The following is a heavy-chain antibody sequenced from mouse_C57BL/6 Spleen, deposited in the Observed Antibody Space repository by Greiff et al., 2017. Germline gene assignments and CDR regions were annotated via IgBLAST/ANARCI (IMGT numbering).Heavy chain of an antibody. CDR1: GFSLTSYG. D-gene: IGHD2-1*01. V-gene: IGHV2-2*01. CDR2: IWSGGST. CDR3: ARSLYGTSWFAY. J-gene: IGHJ3*01. Sequence: QVQLQQSGPGLVQPSQSLSITCTVSGFSLTSYGVHWVRQSPGKGLEWLGVIWSGGSTDNNAAFISRLSISKDNSKSQVFFKMNSLQADDTAIYYCARSLYGTSWFAYWGQGTLVTVSA.